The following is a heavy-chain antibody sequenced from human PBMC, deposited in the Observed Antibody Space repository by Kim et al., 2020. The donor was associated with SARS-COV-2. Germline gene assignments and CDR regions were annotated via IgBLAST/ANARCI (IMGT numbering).Heavy chain of an antibody. CDR1: GGSISSGDYY. CDR3: ARVVPAAIAVGEFDYYYYGMDV. J-gene: IGHJ6*02. D-gene: IGHD2-2*01. V-gene: IGHV4-30-4*01. Sequence: SETLSLTCTVSGGSISSGDYYWSWIRQPPGKGLEWIGYIYYSGSTYYNPSLKSRVTISVDTSKNQFSLKLSSVTAADTAVYYCARVVPAAIAVGEFDYYYYGMDVWGQGTTVTVSS. CDR2: IYYSGST.